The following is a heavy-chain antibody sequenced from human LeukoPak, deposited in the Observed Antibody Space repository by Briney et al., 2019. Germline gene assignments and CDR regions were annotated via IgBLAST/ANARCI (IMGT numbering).Heavy chain of an antibody. J-gene: IGHJ4*02. CDR2: IYYSGST. D-gene: IGHD3-3*01. Sequence: PPETLSLTCTVSGGSISSYYWSWIRQPPGKGLEWIGYIYYSGSTNYNPSLKSRVTISVDTSKNQFSLKLSSVTAADTAVYYCARSAPYYDFWSGYYMGNILPLDYWGQGTLVTVSS. CDR1: GGSISSYY. V-gene: IGHV4-59*01. CDR3: ARSAPYYDFWSGYYMGNILPLDY.